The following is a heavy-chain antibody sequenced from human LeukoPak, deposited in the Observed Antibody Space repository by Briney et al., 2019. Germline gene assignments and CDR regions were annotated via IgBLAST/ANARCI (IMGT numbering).Heavy chain of an antibody. J-gene: IGHJ4*02. D-gene: IGHD3-10*01. CDR3: ARAYAGCASRFDY. Sequence: SETLSLTCSVSGGSISSSSYYWGWIRQPPGKGLEWIGSIYYSGNTYNNPSLKSRVTVSVDTSKNQFSLKLSSVIEADTAVYYCARAYAGCASRFDYWGQGILVTVSS. CDR2: IYYSGNT. V-gene: IGHV4-39*07. CDR1: GGSISSSSYY.